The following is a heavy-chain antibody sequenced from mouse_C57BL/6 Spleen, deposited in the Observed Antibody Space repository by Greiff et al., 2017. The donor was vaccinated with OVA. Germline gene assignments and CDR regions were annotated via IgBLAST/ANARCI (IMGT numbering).Heavy chain of an antibody. CDR1: GFSLTSYG. D-gene: IGHD2-3*01. CDR3: AKPVFDGYYEGGSYAMDY. CDR2: IWGDGST. Sequence: VQRVESGPGLVAPSQSLSITCTVSGFSLTSYGVSWVRQPPGKGLEWLGVIWGDGSTNYHSALISRLSISKDNSKSQVFLKLNSLQTDDTATYYCAKPVFDGYYEGGSYAMDYWGQGTSVTVSS. J-gene: IGHJ4*01. V-gene: IGHV2-3*01.